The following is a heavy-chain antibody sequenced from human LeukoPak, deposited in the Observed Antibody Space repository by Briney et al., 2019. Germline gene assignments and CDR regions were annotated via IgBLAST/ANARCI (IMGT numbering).Heavy chain of an antibody. CDR1: GYTFTSYG. V-gene: IGHV1-18*01. CDR3: ARDYGSGWYSFDY. CDR2: ISAYNGNT. D-gene: IGHD6-19*01. Sequence: VKVSCKASGYTFTSYGISGVGQAPGKGLEGMGWISAYNGNTNYAQKLQGRVTMTTDTSTSTAYMELRSLRSDDTAVYYCARDYGSGWYSFDYWGQGALVTVSS. J-gene: IGHJ4*02.